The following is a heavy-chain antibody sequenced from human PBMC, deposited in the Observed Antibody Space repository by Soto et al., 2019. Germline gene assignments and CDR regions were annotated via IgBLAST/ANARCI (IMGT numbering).Heavy chain of an antibody. CDR1: GGSISSYY. Sequence: SETLSLTCTVSGGSISSYYWSWIRQPPGKGLEWIGYIYYSGSTNYNPSLKSRVTISVDTSKNQFSLKLSSVTAADTAVYYCARDRGRGMVRGRGSYYFDYWGQGTLVTVSS. CDR2: IYYSGST. D-gene: IGHD3-10*01. J-gene: IGHJ4*02. V-gene: IGHV4-59*01. CDR3: ARDRGRGMVRGRGSYYFDY.